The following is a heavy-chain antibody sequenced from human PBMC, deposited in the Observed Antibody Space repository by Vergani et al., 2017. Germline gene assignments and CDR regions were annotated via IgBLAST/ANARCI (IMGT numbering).Heavy chain of an antibody. Sequence: QVQLVQSGAEVKKPGASVKVSCKASGYTFTSYDINWVRQATGQGLEWMGWMNPNSGNTGYAQKFQGRVTMTRDTSISTAYMELSRLRSDDTAVYYCASPVPTIRSYYYYGMDVWGQGTTVTVSS. CDR3: ASPVPTIRSYYYYGMDV. J-gene: IGHJ6*02. CDR1: GYTFTSYD. V-gene: IGHV1-8*01. CDR2: MNPNSGNT. D-gene: IGHD5-12*01.